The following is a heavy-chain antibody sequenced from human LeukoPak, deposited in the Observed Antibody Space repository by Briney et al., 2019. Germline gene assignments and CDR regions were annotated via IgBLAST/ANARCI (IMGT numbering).Heavy chain of an antibody. J-gene: IGHJ6*02. CDR3: ARVYSSSRDYYYYGMDV. Sequence: GASVKVSCKASGYTFTSYYMHWVRQAPGQGLEWMGIINPSGGSTNYAQKFQGRVTMTRDTSTSTVYMELSSLRSEDTAVYYCARVYSSSRDYYYYGMDVWGQGTTVTVSS. CDR1: GYTFTSYY. D-gene: IGHD6-6*01. CDR2: INPSGGST. V-gene: IGHV1-46*01.